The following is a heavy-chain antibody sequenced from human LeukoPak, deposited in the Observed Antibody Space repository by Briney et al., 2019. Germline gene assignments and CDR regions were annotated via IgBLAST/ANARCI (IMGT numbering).Heavy chain of an antibody. CDR1: GYTFTSYG. J-gene: IGHJ4*02. D-gene: IGHD3-10*01. V-gene: IGHV1-18*01. CDR2: ISAYNGNT. CDR3: ARVGGAYYYGSGSYYKVPPPYFDY. Sequence: ASVKVSCKASGYTFTSYGISWVRQAPGQGLEWMGWISAYNGNTNYAQKLQGRVTMTTDTSTSTAYMEPRSLRSDDTAVYYCARVGGAYYYGSGSYYKVPPPYFDYWGQGTLVTVSS.